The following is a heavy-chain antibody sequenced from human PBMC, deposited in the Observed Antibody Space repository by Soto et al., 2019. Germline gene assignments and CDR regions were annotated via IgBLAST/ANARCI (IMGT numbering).Heavy chain of an antibody. CDR3: ARQEYYYDSSGSYYFDD. CDR2: ISSIGSTI. CDR1: GFSFSSYE. Sequence: AGSLRLSCAASGFSFSSYERNWVRQAPPKGREWVSYISSIGSTIYYADTEKGRFTITRDNDKTSLSLQMNSLRAEDTAVYDCARQEYYYDSSGSYYFDDWGQGTMVTVSS. D-gene: IGHD3-22*01. V-gene: IGHV3-48*03. J-gene: IGHJ4*02.